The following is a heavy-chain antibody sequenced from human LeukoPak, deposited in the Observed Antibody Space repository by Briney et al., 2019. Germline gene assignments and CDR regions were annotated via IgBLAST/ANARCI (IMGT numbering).Heavy chain of an antibody. D-gene: IGHD2-15*01. CDR2: ISYDGSNK. J-gene: IGHJ4*02. V-gene: IGHV3-30*18. CDR1: GFTFSSYG. CDR3: AKDLGYCXXGSCYRXXX. Sequence: GGSLRLSCAASGFTFSSYGMHWVRQAPGKGLEWVAVISYDGSNKYYADSVKGRFTISRDNSKNTLYLKMNRLRAEDTAVYYCAKDLGYCXXGSCYRXXXWGQGTXXTVS.